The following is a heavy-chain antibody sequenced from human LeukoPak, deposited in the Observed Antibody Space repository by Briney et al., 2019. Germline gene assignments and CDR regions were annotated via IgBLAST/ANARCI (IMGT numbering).Heavy chain of an antibody. CDR2: IIPIFGAA. D-gene: IGHD6-19*01. Sequence: GSSVKVSCKASGGTFSSYAVSWVRQAPGQGLEWMGGIIPIFGAANYAQKFQGRVTITTDESTSTAYMELSSLRSEDTAVYYCARGLYSSGWLYYYYYYMDVWGKGTTVTVSS. J-gene: IGHJ6*03. V-gene: IGHV1-69*05. CDR1: GGTFSSYA. CDR3: ARGLYSSGWLYYYYYYMDV.